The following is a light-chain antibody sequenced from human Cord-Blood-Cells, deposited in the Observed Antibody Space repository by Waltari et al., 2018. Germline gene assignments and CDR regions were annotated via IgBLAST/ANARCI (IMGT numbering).Light chain of an antibody. CDR1: QSISSY. CDR2: AAS. J-gene: IGKJ1*01. CDR3: QQSYSTPWT. Sequence: DIQMTPSPSSLSASVGDRVIITCPARQSISSYLNWYQQKPGQPPKLLIYAASSLQSGVPSRFSGSGSGTDFTLTISSLQPEDFATYYCQQSYSTPWTFGQGTKVEIK. V-gene: IGKV1-39*01.